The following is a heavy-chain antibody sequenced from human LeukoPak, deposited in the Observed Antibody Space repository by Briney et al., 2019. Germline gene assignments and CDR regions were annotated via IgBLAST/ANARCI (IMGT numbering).Heavy chain of an antibody. CDR3: ARQVLQYYDFWSGYYTLNPFDY. CDR1: GGSISSSSYY. CDR2: IYYSGST. D-gene: IGHD3-3*01. V-gene: IGHV4-39*01. J-gene: IGHJ4*02. Sequence: SETLSLTCNVSGGSISSSSYYWGWIRQPPGKGLEWIGSIYYSGSTYYNPSLKSRVTISVDTSKNQFSLKLSSVTAADTAVYYCARQVLQYYDFWSGYYTLNPFDYWGQGTLVTVSS.